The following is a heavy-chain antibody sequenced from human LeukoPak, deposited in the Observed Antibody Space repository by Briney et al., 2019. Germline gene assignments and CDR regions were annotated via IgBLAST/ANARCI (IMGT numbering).Heavy chain of an antibody. D-gene: IGHD3-22*01. CDR1: GXRFTNYW. V-gene: IGHV5-51*01. CDR3: ARLLNYDDLDY. CDR2: IYPGDSDT. Sequence: GGPLEISCKGSGXRFTNYWIGWARQMHGKGLEWMGIIYPGDSDTRYSPSFQGQVTISADKSITTAYLQWSSLKASDTAMYYCARLLNYDDLDYWGQGTLVTVSS. J-gene: IGHJ4*02.